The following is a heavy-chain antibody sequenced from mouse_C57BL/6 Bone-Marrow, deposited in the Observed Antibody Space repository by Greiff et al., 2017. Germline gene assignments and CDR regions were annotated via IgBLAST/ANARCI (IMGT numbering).Heavy chain of an antibody. D-gene: IGHD2-12*01. Sequence: QVQLQQPGAELVKPGASVKLSCKASGYTFTSYWMQWVKQRPGQGLEWIGEIDPSDSYTNYNQKFKGKATLTVDTSSSTAYMQLSSLTSEDSAVYYCAREELRLLWYFDFWGTGTTVTVSS. V-gene: IGHV1-50*01. J-gene: IGHJ1*03. CDR1: GYTFTSYW. CDR3: AREELRLLWYFDF. CDR2: IDPSDSYT.